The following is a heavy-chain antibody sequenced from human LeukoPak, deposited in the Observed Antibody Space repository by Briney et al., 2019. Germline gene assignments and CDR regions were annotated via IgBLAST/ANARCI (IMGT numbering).Heavy chain of an antibody. CDR2: ISYDGSNK. V-gene: IGHV3-30*03. CDR1: GITFSSYG. Sequence: GGSLRLSCAASGITFSSYGMHWVRQAPGKGLEWVAVISYDGSNKYYADSVKGRFTISRDNSKNTLYLQMNSLRAEDTAVYYCARGIAVAGYYFDYWGQGTLVTVSS. CDR3: ARGIAVAGYYFDY. J-gene: IGHJ4*02. D-gene: IGHD6-19*01.